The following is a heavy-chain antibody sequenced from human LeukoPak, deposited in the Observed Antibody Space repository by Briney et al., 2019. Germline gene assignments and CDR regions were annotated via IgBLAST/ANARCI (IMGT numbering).Heavy chain of an antibody. CDR2: IYSSGGT. CDR1: GGSVSIGTYS. V-gene: IGHV4-61*02. CDR3: ARGSTTVVTPTHNYFDY. Sequence: PSETLSLTCTVSGGSVSIGTYSWSWIRQPAGKGLEWIGRIYSSGGTNYNPSLKSRVTISVDTSKNQFSLKLTSVTAADTAVYYCARGSTTVVTPTHNYFDYWGQGTLVTVSS. D-gene: IGHD4-23*01. J-gene: IGHJ4*02.